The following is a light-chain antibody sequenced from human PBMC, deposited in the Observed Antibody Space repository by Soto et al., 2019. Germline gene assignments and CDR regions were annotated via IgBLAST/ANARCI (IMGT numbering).Light chain of an antibody. CDR3: QQSNNFVT. CDR1: QSIGKH. Sequence: DIQMTQSPSFLSASVGDRVTITCRASQSIGKHLNWYQPKPGKAPKFLIYGASTLQSGVPSRLSASGSGTHFTLTIKGLQPEDFATYYCQQSNNFVTFGGGTKVDIK. J-gene: IGKJ4*01. CDR2: GAS. V-gene: IGKV1-9*01.